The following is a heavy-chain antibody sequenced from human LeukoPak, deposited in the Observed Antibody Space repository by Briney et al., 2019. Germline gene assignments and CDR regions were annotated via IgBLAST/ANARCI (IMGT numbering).Heavy chain of an antibody. CDR2: IYYSGST. CDR1: GGSISSGDYY. V-gene: IGHV4-30-4*01. J-gene: IGHJ5*02. Sequence: SETLSLTCTVSGGSISSGDYYWSWIRQPPGKGLEWTGYIYYSGSTYYNPSLKSRVTISVDTSKSQFSLKLSSVTAADTAVYYCASSPKSNNWFDPWGQGTLVTVSS. CDR3: ASSPKSNNWFDP.